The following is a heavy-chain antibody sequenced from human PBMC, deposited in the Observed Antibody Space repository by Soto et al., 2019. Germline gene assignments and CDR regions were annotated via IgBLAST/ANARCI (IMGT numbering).Heavy chain of an antibody. Sequence: ASVKVSCKASGYTFTSDDINWVRQATGQGLEWMGWMNPNSGNTGYAQKFQGRVTMTRNTSISTAYMELSSLRSEDTAVYYCAREEAAAGTPPDYWGQGTLVTVSS. J-gene: IGHJ4*02. CDR2: MNPNSGNT. CDR3: AREEAAAGTPPDY. CDR1: GYTFTSDD. D-gene: IGHD6-13*01. V-gene: IGHV1-8*01.